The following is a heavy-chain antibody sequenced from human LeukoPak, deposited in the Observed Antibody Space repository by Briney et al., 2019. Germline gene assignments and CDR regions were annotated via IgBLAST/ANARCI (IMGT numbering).Heavy chain of an antibody. V-gene: IGHV3-48*02. CDR1: GFTFSSYS. D-gene: IGHD5-24*01. J-gene: IGHJ4*02. CDR2: ISSSSSTI. Sequence: GGSLRLSCAASGFTFSSYSMTWVRQAPGKGLEWVSYISSSSSTIYYADSVKGRFTISRDNAKNSLYLQMNSLRDEDTAVYYCARGRSGERWLQFARPPEEYFDYWGQGTLVTVSS. CDR3: ARGRSGERWLQFARPPEEYFDY.